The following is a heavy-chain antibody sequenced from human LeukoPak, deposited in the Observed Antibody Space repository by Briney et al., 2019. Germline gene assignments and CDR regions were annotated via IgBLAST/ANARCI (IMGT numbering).Heavy chain of an antibody. V-gene: IGHV3-48*01. CDR1: GFTFSSYS. CDR3: ARDRHNTWFGELLVGGYAFDI. CDR2: ISSSSSTI. J-gene: IGHJ3*02. Sequence: TGGSLRLSCAASGFTFSSYSMNWVRQAPGKGLEWVSYISSSSSTIYYADSVKGRFTISRDNAKNSLYLQMNSLRAEDTAVYYCARDRHNTWFGELLVGGYAFDIWGQGTMVTVSS. D-gene: IGHD3-10*01.